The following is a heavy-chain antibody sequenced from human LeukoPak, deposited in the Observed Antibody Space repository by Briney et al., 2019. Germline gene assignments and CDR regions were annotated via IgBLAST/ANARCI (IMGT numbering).Heavy chain of an antibody. V-gene: IGHV3-64D*09. CDR2: ISSNGGST. Sequence: GGSLRLSCAASGFIFSNYWMHWVRQAPGKGLEYVSVISSNGGSTYYADSVKGRFTISRDNSKNTLYLQMSSLRAEDTAVYYCVKDLSYYGYGYYSYGMDVWGQGTTVTVSS. CDR1: GFIFSNYW. CDR3: VKDLSYYGYGYYSYGMDV. D-gene: IGHD3-10*01. J-gene: IGHJ6*02.